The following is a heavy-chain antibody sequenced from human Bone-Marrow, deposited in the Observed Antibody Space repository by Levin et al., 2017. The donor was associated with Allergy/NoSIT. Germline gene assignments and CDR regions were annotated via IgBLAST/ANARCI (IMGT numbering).Heavy chain of an antibody. CDR1: GSTFTNYW. D-gene: IGHD2-2*01. Sequence: GGSLRLSCQTSGSTFTNYWIAWVRQMPGKGLEWMGIFYPGDSDTRYSPSFQGQVTMSADESISTAYLQWSSLKASDTAIYYCARPGPRIRDRIPAGYSHWGQGTLVTVSS. CDR2: FYPGDSDT. J-gene: IGHJ4*02. CDR3: ARPGPRIRDRIPAGYSH. V-gene: IGHV5-51*01.